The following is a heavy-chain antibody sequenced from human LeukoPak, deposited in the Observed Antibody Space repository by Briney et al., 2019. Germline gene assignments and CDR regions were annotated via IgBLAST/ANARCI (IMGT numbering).Heavy chain of an antibody. CDR2: ISYDGSNK. Sequence: GGSMRLACAAYGFTFSSYGMHWVRQAPGKGLEWVAVISYDGSNKYYADSVKGRFTISRDNSKNTLYLQMNSLRAEDTAVYYCAKDYDGVGDYWGQGTLVTVSS. CDR1: GFTFSSYG. CDR3: AKDYDGVGDY. V-gene: IGHV3-30*18. D-gene: IGHD3-16*01. J-gene: IGHJ4*02.